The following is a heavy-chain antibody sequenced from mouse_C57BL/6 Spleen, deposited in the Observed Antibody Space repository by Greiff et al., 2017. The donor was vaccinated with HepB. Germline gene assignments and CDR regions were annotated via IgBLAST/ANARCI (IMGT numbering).Heavy chain of an antibody. D-gene: IGHD1-1*01. CDR2: IDPSDSET. V-gene: IGHV1-52*01. CDR3: ARVYGSSLHWYFDV. J-gene: IGHJ1*03. CDR1: GYTFTSYW. Sequence: QVQLQQPGAELVRPGSSVKLSCKASGYTFTSYWMHWVKQRPIQGLEWIGNIDPSDSETHYNQKFKDKATLTVDKSSSTAYMQLSSLTAEDSAVYYCARVYGSSLHWYFDVWGTGTTVTVSS.